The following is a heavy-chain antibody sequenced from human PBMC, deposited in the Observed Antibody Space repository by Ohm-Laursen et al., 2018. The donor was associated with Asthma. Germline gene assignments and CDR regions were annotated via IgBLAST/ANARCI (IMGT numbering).Heavy chain of an antibody. Sequence: SVKVSCKASGGTFSSYAISWVRQAPGQGLEWMGGIIPIFGTANYAQKFQGRVTITADESTSTAYMELSSLRPEDTAVYYCARDAGYSSGWYGDYWGQGTLVTVSS. CDR1: GGTFSSYA. CDR3: ARDAGYSSGWYGDY. J-gene: IGHJ4*02. D-gene: IGHD6-19*01. V-gene: IGHV1-69*13. CDR2: IIPIFGTA.